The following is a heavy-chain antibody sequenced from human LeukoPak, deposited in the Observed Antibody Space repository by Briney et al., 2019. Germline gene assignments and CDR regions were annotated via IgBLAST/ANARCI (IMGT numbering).Heavy chain of an antibody. J-gene: IGHJ4*02. D-gene: IGHD1-26*01. CDR2: IRYDGSNK. Sequence: PGGPLRLSRAASGFTFSSYGMHWVRQAPGKGLEWVAFIRYDGSNKYYADSVKGRFTISRDNSKNTLYLQMNSLRAEDTAVYYCAKDDYYTFDYWGQGTLVTVSS. CDR1: GFTFSSYG. V-gene: IGHV3-30*02. CDR3: AKDDYYTFDY.